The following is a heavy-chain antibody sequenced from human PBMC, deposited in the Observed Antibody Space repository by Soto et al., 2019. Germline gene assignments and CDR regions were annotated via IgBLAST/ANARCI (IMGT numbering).Heavy chain of an antibody. Sequence: GGSLRLSCAASGFAFYYYNMNWVRQAPGRGLEWVSSISGSGIDIHFTDSVKGRFTISRDNAKTSLYLQMDSLRAEDTAVYYCARAYYYDSSGYDAFDIWGQGTMVTVSS. CDR3: ARAYYYDSSGYDAFDI. CDR1: GFAFYYYN. D-gene: IGHD3-22*01. V-gene: IGHV3-21*01. J-gene: IGHJ3*02. CDR2: ISGSGIDI.